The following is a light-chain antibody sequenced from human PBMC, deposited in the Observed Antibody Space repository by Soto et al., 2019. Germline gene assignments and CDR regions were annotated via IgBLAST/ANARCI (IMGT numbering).Light chain of an antibody. CDR3: SSYTTTSTLLV. V-gene: IGLV2-14*01. CDR2: DVS. J-gene: IGLJ3*02. Sequence: QSALTQPASVTGSPGQSITISCTGTSSYVGGYNYVSWYQQHPGKAPKLMIYDVSSRPSGVSNRFSGSKSGNTASLTISGLQAEDEADYYCSSYTTTSTLLVFGGGTKVTVL. CDR1: SSYVGGYNY.